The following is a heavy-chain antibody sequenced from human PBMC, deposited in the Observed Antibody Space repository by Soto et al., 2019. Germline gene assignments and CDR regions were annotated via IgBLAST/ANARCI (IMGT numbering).Heavy chain of an antibody. D-gene: IGHD7-27*01. CDR1: GYTFTSYG. CDR2: ISAYNGNT. CDR3: AREITRVLGGDDFDP. Sequence: ASVKVSCKASGYTFTSYGISWVRQAPGQGLERMGWISAYNGNTNYAQKLQGRVTMTTDTSTSTAYMELRRRRSDDTAVYYCAREITRVLGGDDFDPWGKETLVTVSS. J-gene: IGHJ5*02. V-gene: IGHV1-18*01.